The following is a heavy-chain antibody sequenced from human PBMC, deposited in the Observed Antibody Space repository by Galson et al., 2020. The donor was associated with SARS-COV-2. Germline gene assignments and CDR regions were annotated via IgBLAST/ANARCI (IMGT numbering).Heavy chain of an antibody. J-gene: IGHJ4*02. D-gene: IGHD3-9*01. CDR1: GFTFSSYS. CDR2: ISSSSTYI. V-gene: IGHV3-21*01. Sequence: GGSLRLSCAASGFTFSSYSMNWVRQAPGKGLEWVSSISSSSTYIYYADSLKGRFTISRDNAKNSLYLQMNSLRAEDTAVYYCARGTYDILTNYYGIDYWGQGALVTVSS. CDR3: ARGTYDILTNYYGIDY.